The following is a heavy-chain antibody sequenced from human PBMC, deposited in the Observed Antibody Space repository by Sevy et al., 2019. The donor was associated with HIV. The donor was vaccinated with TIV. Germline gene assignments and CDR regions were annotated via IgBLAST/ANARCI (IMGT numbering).Heavy chain of an antibody. CDR2: ISSVSTII. Sequence: GGSLRLSCTASGFSFSSYDMNWVRQAPGKGLEWVASISSVSTIIYYGDSVRGRFSISRDNAKKSLYLQMNSLRVEDTAVYYCARVVGYVSGNYYKYYYHLDVWGQGTAVTVSS. CDR3: ARVVGYVSGNYYKYYYHLDV. CDR1: GFSFSSYD. V-gene: IGHV3-21*01. D-gene: IGHD3-10*01. J-gene: IGHJ6*02.